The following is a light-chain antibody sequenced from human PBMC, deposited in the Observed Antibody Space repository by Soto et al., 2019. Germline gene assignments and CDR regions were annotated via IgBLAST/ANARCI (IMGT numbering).Light chain of an antibody. CDR1: QDITNY. CDR3: QQYDNLPFG. CDR2: EAS. J-gene: IGKJ4*01. Sequence: DIQMSQSPSSLSASVGDGVTITCQASQDITNYLNWYQHKPGKPPKLLIYEASNLETGVPSRFSGSGSWTAFTFTISSLQPEDIATYYWQQYDNLPFGFGGGTKVEIK. V-gene: IGKV1-33*01.